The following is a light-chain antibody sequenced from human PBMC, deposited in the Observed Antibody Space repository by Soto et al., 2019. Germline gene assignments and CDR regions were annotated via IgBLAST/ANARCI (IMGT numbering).Light chain of an antibody. CDR1: QSVSST. V-gene: IGKV3-15*01. Sequence: EIVMAQSPATLSVSPGERATLSCRASQSVSSTLAWYQQKPGQAPWLLIYGASTRATGVPARFSGSGSGTEFTLPISSLQSEDFAVYYCQQYNNWALTFGGGTKIEI. CDR3: QQYNNWALT. J-gene: IGKJ4*01. CDR2: GAS.